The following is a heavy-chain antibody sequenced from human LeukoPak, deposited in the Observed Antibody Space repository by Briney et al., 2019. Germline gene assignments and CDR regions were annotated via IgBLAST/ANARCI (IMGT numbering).Heavy chain of an antibody. D-gene: IGHD2-2*02. CDR2: INPNSGGT. Sequence: GGSVKVSCKASGYTFTGYYMHWVRQAPGQGLEWMGWINPNSGGTNYAQKFQGRVTMTRDTSISTAYMELSRLRSDDTAVYYCARTRESRVVPDAIKVPPNAFDIWGQGTMVTVSS. J-gene: IGHJ3*02. CDR3: ARTRESRVVPDAIKVPPNAFDI. CDR1: GYTFTGYY. V-gene: IGHV1-2*02.